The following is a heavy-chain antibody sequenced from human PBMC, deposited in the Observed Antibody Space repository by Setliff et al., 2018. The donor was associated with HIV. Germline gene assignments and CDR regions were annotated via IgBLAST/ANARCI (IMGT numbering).Heavy chain of an antibody. D-gene: IGHD6-13*01. CDR2: IYYSGST. CDR1: GGSISSSGYY. CDR3: AGFPLSSSWYFY. V-gene: IGHV4-39*01. Sequence: LSLTCTVSGGSISSSGYYWGWIRQPPGKGLEWIGTIYYSGSTYYNPSLKSRVTISVDTTKNQFSLKLSSVTAADTAVYYCAGFPLSSSWYFYWGQGTLVTVSS. J-gene: IGHJ4*02.